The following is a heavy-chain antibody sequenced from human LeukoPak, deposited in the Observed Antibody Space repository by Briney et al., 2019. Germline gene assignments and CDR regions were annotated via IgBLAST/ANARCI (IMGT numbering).Heavy chain of an antibody. Sequence: PSETLSLTCTVSGYSISSGYYWGWIRQPPGKGLEWIGYIYYSGSTNYNPSLKSRVTISVDTSKNQFSLKLSSVTAADTAVYYCAGKTSQKGANYM. CDR1: GYSISSGYY. V-gene: IGHV4-61*01. J-gene: IGHJ6*03. D-gene: IGHD3-16*01. CDR3: AGKTSQKGANYM. CDR2: IYYSGST.